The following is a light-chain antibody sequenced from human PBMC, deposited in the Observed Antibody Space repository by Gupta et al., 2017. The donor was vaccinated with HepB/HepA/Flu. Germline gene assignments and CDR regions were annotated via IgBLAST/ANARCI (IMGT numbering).Light chain of an antibody. Sequence: QTVVTQEPSFSVSPGGTVTLTCGLNSGSVSTTYYPSCFQQTPGQDPRTRSYSTNTRSSGVPDRVSGSILGKKDVPTITGAQADDESDEYCEPYTSSGISVFGGGTKMTVL. J-gene: IGLJ2*01. CDR1: SGSVSTTYY. V-gene: IGLV8-61*01. CDR2: STN. CDR3: EPYTSSGISV.